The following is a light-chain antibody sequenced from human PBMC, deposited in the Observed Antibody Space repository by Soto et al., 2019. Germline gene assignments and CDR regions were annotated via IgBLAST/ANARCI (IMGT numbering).Light chain of an antibody. CDR2: EVT. J-gene: IGLJ1*01. CDR1: IGDMVSYNR. V-gene: IGLV2-14*01. CDR3: SSYTNINTRACV. Sequence: QASWTQPAYVSGSPGQSITISCTGTIGDMVSYNRVSWYQQHPGKAPKLIIYEVTDRPSGVSNRFAGSKSGNTASLTISGLQAEDEAGYYCSSYTNINTRACVFGTGTKVTVL.